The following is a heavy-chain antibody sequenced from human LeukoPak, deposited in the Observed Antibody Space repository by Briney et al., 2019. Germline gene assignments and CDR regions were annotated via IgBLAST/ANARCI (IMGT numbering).Heavy chain of an antibody. J-gene: IGHJ4*02. CDR2: ISSSSSYI. CDR1: GFTFSSYS. Sequence: GGSLRLSCAASGFTFSSYSTNWVRQAPGKGLEWVSSISSSSSYIYYADSVKGRFTISRDNAKNSLYLQMNSLRAEDTAVYYCARDGSSRDFDYWGQGTLVTVSS. V-gene: IGHV3-21*01. CDR3: ARDGSSRDFDY. D-gene: IGHD6-6*01.